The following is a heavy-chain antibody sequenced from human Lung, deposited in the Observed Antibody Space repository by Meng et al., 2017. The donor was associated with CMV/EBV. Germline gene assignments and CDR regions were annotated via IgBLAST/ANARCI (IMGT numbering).Heavy chain of an antibody. D-gene: IGHD4-23*01. CDR3: ARPRWYGYFVQGLDV. Sequence: TVSXKSSRYRFNDYWIGWVRQMPGKGLEWMGIIDPSDSDTRYSPFFEGQVTISADKSITTAHLQSSSLKASDTAIYYCARPRWYGYFVQGLDVWGQGTTVTVSS. CDR1: RYRFNDYW. V-gene: IGHV5-51*01. J-gene: IGHJ6*02. CDR2: IDPSDSDT.